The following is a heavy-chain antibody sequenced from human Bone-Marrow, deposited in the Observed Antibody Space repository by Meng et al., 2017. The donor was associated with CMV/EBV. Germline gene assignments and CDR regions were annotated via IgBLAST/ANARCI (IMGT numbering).Heavy chain of an antibody. CDR2: ISYDGSNK. CDR1: GFTFTKYW. J-gene: IGHJ4*02. V-gene: IGHV3-30-3*01. CDR3: AREGFLGFLEWLPPDY. D-gene: IGHD3-3*01. Sequence: GESLKISCAASGFTFTKYWMTWVRQAPGKGLEWVAVISYDGSNKYYADSVKGRFTISRDNSKNTLYLQMNSLRAEDTAVYYCAREGFLGFLEWLPPDYWGQGTLVTVSS.